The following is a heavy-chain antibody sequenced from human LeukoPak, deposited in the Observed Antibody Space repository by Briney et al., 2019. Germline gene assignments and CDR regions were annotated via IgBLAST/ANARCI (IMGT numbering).Heavy chain of an antibody. J-gene: IGHJ5*02. CDR1: GYSISNGYN. D-gene: IGHD4-11*01. CDR3: ARTYINFSNYFDP. Sequence: PSETLSLTCTVSGYSISNGYNWGWVRQPPGKGLEYIGSISHIGSTYYNPSLESRVTISLDTSNNQFSLELSSVTAADTAVCYCARTYINFSNYFDPWGQGSLVTVSS. V-gene: IGHV4-38-2*02. CDR2: ISHIGST.